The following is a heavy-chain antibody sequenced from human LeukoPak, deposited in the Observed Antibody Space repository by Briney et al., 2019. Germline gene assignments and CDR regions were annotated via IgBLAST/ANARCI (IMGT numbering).Heavy chain of an antibody. V-gene: IGHV4-61*02. D-gene: IGHD6-13*01. J-gene: IGHJ6*03. CDR3: ARGDGSSWPYYYYYMDV. CDR2: IYTSGST. CDR1: GGSISSGSYY. Sequence: SETLSLTCTVSGGSISSGSYYWRWIRQPAGKGLEWIGRIYTSGSTNYNPSLKSRVTISVDTSKNQFSLKLSSVTAADTAVYYCARGDGSSWPYYYYYMDVWGKGTTVTVSS.